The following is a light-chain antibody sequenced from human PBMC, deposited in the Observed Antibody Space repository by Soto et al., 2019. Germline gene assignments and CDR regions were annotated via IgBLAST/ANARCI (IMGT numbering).Light chain of an antibody. CDR2: GAS. CDR3: QQYDRSWT. J-gene: IGKJ1*01. V-gene: IGKV3-20*01. Sequence: EIVLTQSPGTLSLSPGERATLSCRASQSVSHNYLAWYQQKPGQSPTLLIYGASSRTTGIPDRFSGSGSGTDFILTISRLEPEDFEVYYCQQYDRSWTFGQGTKVEIK. CDR1: QSVSHNY.